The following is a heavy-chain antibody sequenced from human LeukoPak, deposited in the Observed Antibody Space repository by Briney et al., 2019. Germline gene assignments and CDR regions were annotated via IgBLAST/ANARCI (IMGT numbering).Heavy chain of an antibody. J-gene: IGHJ4*02. CDR2: ISSSGNNI. D-gene: IGHD6-19*01. CDR1: GFTLSSYE. V-gene: IGHV3-48*03. Sequence: GGSLRLSCAASGFTLSSYEMNWVRQAPGKGLEWVSYISSSGNNIYYADSVKGRFTISRDNAKKSLYLQMNSLRAEDTAVYYCATDSSGWFDYWGQGALVTVSS. CDR3: ATDSSGWFDY.